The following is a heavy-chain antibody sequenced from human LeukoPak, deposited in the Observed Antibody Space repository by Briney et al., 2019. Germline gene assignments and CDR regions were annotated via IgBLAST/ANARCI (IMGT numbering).Heavy chain of an antibody. Sequence: SETLSLTCAVSGDSINSAYYWAWIRPPPGKRLEWIGSIDHSGSSYSTPSLKSRVTISLHSSKKPFSLELNSVPAADTAVYYCARGVSDSSAYRYYGGFYCFDIWGQRALVTASS. CDR2: IDHSGSS. CDR1: GDSINSAYY. J-gene: IGHJ4*02. V-gene: IGHV4-38-2*01. CDR3: ARGVSDSSAYRYYGGFYCFDI. D-gene: IGHD3-16*01.